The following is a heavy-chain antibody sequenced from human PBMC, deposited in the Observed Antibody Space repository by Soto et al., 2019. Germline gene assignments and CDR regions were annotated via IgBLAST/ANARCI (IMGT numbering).Heavy chain of an antibody. CDR2: IYYSGST. D-gene: IGHD6-6*01. J-gene: IGHJ6*03. CDR3: ARDVGIAARYRYMDV. Sequence: SETLSLTCTVSGGSISSSSYYWGWIRQPPGKGLEWIGYIYYSGSTNYNPSLKSRVTISVDTSKNQFSLKLSSVTAADTAVYYCARDVGIAARYRYMDVWGKGTTVTVSS. V-gene: IGHV4-61*01. CDR1: GGSISSSSYY.